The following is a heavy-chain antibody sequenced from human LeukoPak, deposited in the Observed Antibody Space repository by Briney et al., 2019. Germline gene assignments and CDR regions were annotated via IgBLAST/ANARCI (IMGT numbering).Heavy chain of an antibody. CDR1: GFMFSSNW. D-gene: IGHD5-24*01. J-gene: IGHJ4*02. CDR3: AKEGRSLQTY. Sequence: TGGSLRLSCAASGFMFSSNWMSWVRLAPGKGLEWVASIKEDGTETYYVDSVKGRSTISRDNAKNSLYLQMNSLRVEDTAVYYCAKEGRSLQTYWGQGTLVTVSS. V-gene: IGHV3-7*03. CDR2: IKEDGTET.